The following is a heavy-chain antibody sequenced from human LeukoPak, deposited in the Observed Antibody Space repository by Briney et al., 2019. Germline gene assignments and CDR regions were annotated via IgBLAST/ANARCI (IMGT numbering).Heavy chain of an antibody. CDR3: ARVSSGWSPDY. J-gene: IGHJ4*02. CDR2: INWNGGST. Sequence: GGSLRLSCAASGFTFDDYGMSWVRQAPGKGLERVSGINWNGGSTGCADSVKGRFTISRDNAKNSLYLQMNSLRAEDTALYYCARVSSGWSPDYWGQGTLVTVSS. D-gene: IGHD6-19*01. CDR1: GFTFDDYG. V-gene: IGHV3-20*04.